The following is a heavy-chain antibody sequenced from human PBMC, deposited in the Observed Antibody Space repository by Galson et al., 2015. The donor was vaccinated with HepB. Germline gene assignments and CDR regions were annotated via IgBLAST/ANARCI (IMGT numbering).Heavy chain of an antibody. Sequence: QSGAEVKKPGESLKISCKGSGYSFTSYWIGWVRQMPGKGLEWMGIIYPGDSDTRYSPSFQGQVTISADKSISTAYLQWSSLKASDTAMYCCARLYYYDSSGYYPKLFDYWGQGTLVTVSS. J-gene: IGHJ4*02. V-gene: IGHV5-51*01. D-gene: IGHD3-22*01. CDR3: ARLYYYDSSGYYPKLFDY. CDR1: GYSFTSYW. CDR2: IYPGDSDT.